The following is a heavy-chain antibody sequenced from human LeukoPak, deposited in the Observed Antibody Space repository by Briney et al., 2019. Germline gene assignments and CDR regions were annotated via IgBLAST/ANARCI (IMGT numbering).Heavy chain of an antibody. CDR1: GFTFSSYA. CDR3: AKLSSWYITADFDY. CDR2: XSGSGGST. D-gene: IGHD6-13*01. J-gene: IGHJ4*02. Sequence: GGSLRLSCAASGFTFSSYAMSWVRQAPGKGLXXXXXXSGSGGSTYYADSXXGRFTISRDNSKNTLYLQMNSLRAEDTAVYYCAKLSSWYITADFDYWGQGTLVTVSS. V-gene: IGHV3-23*01.